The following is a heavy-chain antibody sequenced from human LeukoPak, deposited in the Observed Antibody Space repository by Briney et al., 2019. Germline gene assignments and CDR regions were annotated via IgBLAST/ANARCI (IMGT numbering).Heavy chain of an antibody. V-gene: IGHV1-3*01. J-gene: IGHJ6*02. CDR1: GGTFSSYA. D-gene: IGHD3-3*01. CDR2: INAGNGNT. CDR3: TRGGVTIFGVVIIRDYYGMDV. Sequence: ASVKVSCKASGGTFSSYAISWVRQAPGQRLEWMGWINAGNGNTKYSQKFQGRVTITRDTSASTAYMGLSSLRSEDTAVYYCTRGGVTIFGVVIIRDYYGMDVWGQGTTVTVSS.